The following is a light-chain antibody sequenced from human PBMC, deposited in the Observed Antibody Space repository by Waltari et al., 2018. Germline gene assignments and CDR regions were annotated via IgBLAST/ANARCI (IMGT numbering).Light chain of an antibody. CDR2: RNN. CDR1: SPHIGTYS. CDR3: AVWDDSLNGQVI. V-gene: IGLV1-47*01. Sequence: QSVLTQPPSASGTPGQRVTIPCSGPSPHIGTYSLSLYHHLPGTAPKRLIYRNNQRPSGVPDRFSGSKSGTSASLAISGLRSEDEADYYCAVWDDSLNGQVIFGGGTKLTVL. J-gene: IGLJ2*01.